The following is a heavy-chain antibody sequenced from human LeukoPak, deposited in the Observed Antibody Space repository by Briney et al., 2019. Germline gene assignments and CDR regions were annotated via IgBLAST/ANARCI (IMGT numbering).Heavy chain of an antibody. D-gene: IGHD6-13*01. CDR1: GYTFTSYG. CDR2: ISAYNGNT. Sequence: GASVKVSCKAAGYTFTSYGISWVRQAPGQGLEWMGWISAYNGNTNYAQKLQGRVTMTRDTSISTAYMELNRLTSDDTAVYYCARAYSPTSWGLAAADYYYMDVWGKGTTVTVSS. J-gene: IGHJ6*03. CDR3: ARAYSPTSWGLAAADYYYMDV. V-gene: IGHV1-18*01.